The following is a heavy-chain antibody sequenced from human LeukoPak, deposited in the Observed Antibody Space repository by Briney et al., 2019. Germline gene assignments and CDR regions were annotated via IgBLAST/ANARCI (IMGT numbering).Heavy chain of an antibody. CDR1: GYTFTTFA. CDR3: AREEWLRHFAY. CDR2: INVGNGKT. D-gene: IGHD5-12*01. Sequence: ASVKVSCKASGYTFTTFAMHWVRQAPGQRLEWMGWINVGNGKTKYSQKFQDRLTITRDTTASTAYMDLSSLRYEDTAVYYCAREEWLRHFAYWGQGTLVTVSS. J-gene: IGHJ4*02. V-gene: IGHV1-3*01.